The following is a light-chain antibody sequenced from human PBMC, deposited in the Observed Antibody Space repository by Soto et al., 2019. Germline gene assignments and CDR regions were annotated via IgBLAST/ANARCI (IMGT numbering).Light chain of an antibody. V-gene: IGKV1-5*03. J-gene: IGKJ1*01. Sequence: DLQMTQSPSTLSASVGDRVTITCRASQSISSWLAWYQQKPGKAPKLLIYKASSLESGVPSRFSGSRSGTEFTLTISSLQPDDFATYYCQQYNSYSRTFGQGTKVEIK. CDR2: KAS. CDR3: QQYNSYSRT. CDR1: QSISSW.